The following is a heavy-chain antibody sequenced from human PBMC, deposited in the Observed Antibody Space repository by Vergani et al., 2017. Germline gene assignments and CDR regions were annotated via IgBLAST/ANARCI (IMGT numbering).Heavy chain of an antibody. CDR1: GFTFSNAW. Sequence: VQLVESGGGLVKPGGSLRLSCAASGFTFSNAWMSWVRQAPGKGLEWVSVIYSGGSTYYADSVKGRFTISRDNSKNTLYLQMNSLRAEDTAVYYCARWYYYDSSGYSNAFDIWGQGTMVTVSS. J-gene: IGHJ3*02. CDR3: ARWYYYDSSGYSNAFDI. V-gene: IGHV3-66*01. CDR2: IYSGGST. D-gene: IGHD3-22*01.